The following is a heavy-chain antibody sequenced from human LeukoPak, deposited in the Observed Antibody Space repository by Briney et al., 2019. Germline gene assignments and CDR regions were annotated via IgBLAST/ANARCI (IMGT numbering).Heavy chain of an antibody. J-gene: IGHJ4*02. Sequence: PSETLSLTCTVSGGSIRSYYWGWIRQPPGKGLECVGYIYHTGNTHYNPSLKSRVTISVDRSKNQFSLKLSSVTAADTAVYYCARGGFYYGSGSYYNLYYFDYWGQGTLVTVSS. CDR1: GGSIRSYY. CDR2: IYHTGNT. V-gene: IGHV4-4*09. D-gene: IGHD3-10*01. CDR3: ARGGFYYGSGSYYNLYYFDY.